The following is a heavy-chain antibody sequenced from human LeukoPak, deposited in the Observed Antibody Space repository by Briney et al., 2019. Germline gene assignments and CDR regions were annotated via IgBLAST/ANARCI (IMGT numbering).Heavy chain of an antibody. CDR2: MNPNSGNT. V-gene: IGHV1-8*03. D-gene: IGHD3-3*01. CDR1: GYTFTSYD. CDR3: ARATPGYISIFGVVTRGAFDY. J-gene: IGHJ4*02. Sequence: ASVKVSCKASGYTFTSYDINWVRQATGQGLEWMGWMNPNSGNTGYAQKFQGRVTITRNTSIGTAYMELSSLRSEDTAVYYCARATPGYISIFGVVTRGAFDYWGQGTLVTVSS.